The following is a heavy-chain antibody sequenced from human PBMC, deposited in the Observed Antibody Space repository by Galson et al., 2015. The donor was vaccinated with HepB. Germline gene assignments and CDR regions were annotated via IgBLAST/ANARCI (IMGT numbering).Heavy chain of an antibody. CDR3: ARGGGYGGYDWFDP. Sequence: SVKVSCKASGGTFSSYTISWVRQAPGQGLEWMGRIIPILGIANYAQKFQGRVTITADKSTSTAYMELSSLRSEDTAVYYCARGGGYGGYDWFDPWGQGTPVTVSS. J-gene: IGHJ5*02. V-gene: IGHV1-69*02. CDR1: GGTFSSYT. CDR2: IIPILGIA. D-gene: IGHD5-12*01.